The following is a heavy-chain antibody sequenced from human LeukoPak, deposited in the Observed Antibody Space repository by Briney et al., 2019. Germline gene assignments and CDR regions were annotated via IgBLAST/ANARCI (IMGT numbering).Heavy chain of an antibody. Sequence: GESLKISCKGSGYSFTSYWIGWVRQMPGKGLEWMGIIYPGDSDTRYSPSFQGQATISADKSISTAYLQWSSLKASDTAMYYCARQGSGWSYYYYYYMDVWGKGTTVTVSS. CDR1: GYSFTSYW. D-gene: IGHD6-19*01. CDR2: IYPGDSDT. CDR3: ARQGSGWSYYYYYYMDV. J-gene: IGHJ6*03. V-gene: IGHV5-51*01.